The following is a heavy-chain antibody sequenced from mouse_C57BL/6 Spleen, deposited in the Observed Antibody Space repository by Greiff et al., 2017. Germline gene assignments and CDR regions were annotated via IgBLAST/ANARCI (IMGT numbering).Heavy chain of an antibody. D-gene: IGHD1-1*01. V-gene: IGHV1-62-2*01. CDR3: AIHEGDYYGSPCFAY. Sequence: QVQLQQSGAELVKPGASVKLSCKASGYTFTEYTIHWVKQRTGQGLAWIGWFYPGSGSIKYNEKFTDKATLTADKYSSTVYMELSRLTSEDAAVYFCAIHEGDYYGSPCFAYWGQGIRVTVSA. J-gene: IGHJ3*01. CDR2: FYPGSGSI. CDR1: GYTFTEYT.